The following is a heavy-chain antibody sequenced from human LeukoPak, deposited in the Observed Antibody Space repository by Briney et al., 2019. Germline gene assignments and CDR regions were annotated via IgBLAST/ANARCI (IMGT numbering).Heavy chain of an antibody. J-gene: IGHJ5*02. V-gene: IGHV4-59*08. Sequence: SETLSLTCTVSGASISDYYWSWIRQSPGKGLHWIGYVYYNGNINYNPSLRSRVTMSIDTSKNHFSLRLTSVTAADTAIYYCARHSSQGDNFFGPWGQGTLATVSS. CDR3: ARHSSQGDNFFGP. CDR1: GASISDYY. CDR2: VYYNGNI.